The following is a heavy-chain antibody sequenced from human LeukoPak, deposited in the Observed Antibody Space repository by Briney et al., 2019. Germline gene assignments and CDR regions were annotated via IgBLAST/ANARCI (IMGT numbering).Heavy chain of an antibody. CDR1: GFTFSSYE. CDR2: ISYTGSNK. J-gene: IGHJ4*02. V-gene: IGHV3-48*03. CDR3: ARVFVGENFDY. Sequence: GGSLRLSCAASGFTFSSYEMNWVRQAPGKGLEWLSYISYTGSNKYYAESVKGRFTISRDNAKNSLYLQMDSLRVEDTAVYCCARVFVGENFDYWGQGTLVTVSS. D-gene: IGHD1-14*01.